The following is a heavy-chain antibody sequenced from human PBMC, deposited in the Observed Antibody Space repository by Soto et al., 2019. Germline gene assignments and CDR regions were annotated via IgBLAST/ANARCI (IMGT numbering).Heavy chain of an antibody. Sequence: QVQLVQSGAEVKKPGASVKVSCKASGYTFSSYDINWVRQATGQGLEWMGWMNTNSGDTNYPQKFQRIRTTTRNTSSATSYLELSSLRPEDTAVYHCARSLNFTAPLVRGVNPYYYYDVEVWGEGTAVAVSS. V-gene: IGHV1-8*01. D-gene: IGHD3-10*01. CDR1: GYTFSSYD. CDR2: MNTNSGDT. CDR3: ARSLNFTAPLVRGVNPYYYYDVEV. J-gene: IGHJ6*03.